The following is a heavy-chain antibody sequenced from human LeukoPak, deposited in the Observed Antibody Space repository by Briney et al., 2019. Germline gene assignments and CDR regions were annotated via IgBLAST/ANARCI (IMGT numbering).Heavy chain of an antibody. D-gene: IGHD3-10*01. CDR1: GYTFTSYG. CDR3: ARGNVVRGVITYNWFDP. Sequence: ASVKVSCKASGYTFTSYGISWVRQAPGQGLEWMGWINPNSGGTNYAQKFQGRVTMTRDTSISTAYMELSRLRSDDTAVYYCARGNVVRGVITYNWFDPWGQGTLVTVSS. J-gene: IGHJ5*02. CDR2: INPNSGGT. V-gene: IGHV1-2*02.